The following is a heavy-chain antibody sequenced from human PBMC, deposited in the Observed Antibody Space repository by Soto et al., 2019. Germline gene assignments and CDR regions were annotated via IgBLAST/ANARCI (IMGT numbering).Heavy chain of an antibody. CDR2: ISDPGTST. V-gene: IGHV3-23*01. D-gene: IGHD2-21*02. Sequence: GSLRLSCAASGFTFGNYAMNWVRQAPGKGLEWISSISDPGTSTYYANSVKGRFSMSRDNSKNTLFLQMNRLRADDTAVYSCAKSLVTPSDAFDLWGRGTLVTVSS. J-gene: IGHJ3*01. CDR3: AKSLVTPSDAFDL. CDR1: GFTFGNYA.